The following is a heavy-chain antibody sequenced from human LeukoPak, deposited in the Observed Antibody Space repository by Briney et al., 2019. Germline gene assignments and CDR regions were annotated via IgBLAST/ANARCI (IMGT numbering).Heavy chain of an antibody. D-gene: IGHD1-26*01. CDR3: AERGAEVGATVAPGDY. J-gene: IGHJ4*02. CDR2: LSDSGGST. V-gene: IGHV3-23*01. CDR1: RFTFSSYA. Sequence: GGSLRLSCAASRFTFSSYAMSWVRQGPGKGLEGVSALSDSGGSTYYADSVKGRFTISRDNSKNTLYLQMNSLRTEDTAVYYCAERGAEVGATVAPGDYWGQGTLVTVSS.